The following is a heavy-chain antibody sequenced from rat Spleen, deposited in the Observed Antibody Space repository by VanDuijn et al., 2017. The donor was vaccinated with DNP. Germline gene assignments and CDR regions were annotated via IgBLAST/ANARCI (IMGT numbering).Heavy chain of an antibody. CDR3: TTGYYDGYSG. Sequence: EVQLVESGGGLVQPGRSLKLSCGISGFIVSNYYMAWVRQAPTKGLEWVASIGYDGDSTYYRDSVKGRFTISRDNAKSSLYLQMDSLRSEDTATYYCTTGYYDGYSGWGQGVMVTVSS. CDR1: GFIVSNYY. D-gene: IGHD1-12*03. V-gene: IGHV5-20*01. CDR2: IGYDGDST. J-gene: IGHJ2*01.